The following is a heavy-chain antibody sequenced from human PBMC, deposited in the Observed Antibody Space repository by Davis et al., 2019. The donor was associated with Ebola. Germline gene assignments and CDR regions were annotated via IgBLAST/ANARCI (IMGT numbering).Heavy chain of an antibody. V-gene: IGHV4-34*01. J-gene: IGHJ5*02. CDR1: GGSFSGDY. Sequence: PSETLSLTCAVYGGSFSGDYWGWIRQPPGKGLEWIGEIYHSGSTNYNPSLKSRVTISLGTSENQFSLRLSSVTAADTAVYYCAKAQYCTSTTCYDRFDPWGQGTLVSVTS. CDR2: IYHSGST. D-gene: IGHD2-2*01. CDR3: AKAQYCTSTTCYDRFDP.